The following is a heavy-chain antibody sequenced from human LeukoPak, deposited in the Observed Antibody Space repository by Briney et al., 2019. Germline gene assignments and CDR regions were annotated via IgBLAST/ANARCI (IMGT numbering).Heavy chain of an antibody. V-gene: IGHV1-18*01. CDR1: GYTFTSYG. Sequence: ASVKVSCKASGYTFTSYGISWVRQAPGQGLEWMGWISAYNGNTNYAQTLQCRVTMTTDTTTSTAYMALRSLRSDDTAVYYCARGLRWGSRTIYYYFMDVWGKGTTVTVSS. CDR3: ARGLRWGSRTIYYYFMDV. D-gene: IGHD1/OR15-1a*01. CDR2: ISAYNGNT. J-gene: IGHJ6*03.